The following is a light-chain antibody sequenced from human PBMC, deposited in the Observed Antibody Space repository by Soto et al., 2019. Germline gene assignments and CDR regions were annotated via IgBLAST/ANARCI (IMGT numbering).Light chain of an antibody. CDR3: HSRA. CDR2: AAS. V-gene: IGKV3-20*01. Sequence: EIVLTQSPGTLSLSPGERATLSCRASQSVDSKYLAWYQQKPGQAPRILIFAASSRATGIPDRFSGSGSGTDFTLTISSLQAEDFATYFCHSRAFGQGTRLEIK. J-gene: IGKJ5*01. CDR1: QSVDSKY.